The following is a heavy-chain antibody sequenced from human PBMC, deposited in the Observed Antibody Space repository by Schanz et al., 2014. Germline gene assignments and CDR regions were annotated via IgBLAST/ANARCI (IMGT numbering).Heavy chain of an antibody. CDR1: GFSFSDYG. D-gene: IGHD3-16*01. J-gene: IGHJ6*02. CDR3: ARAAYSHGLDV. CDR2: ISYHGSER. V-gene: IGHV3-30*03. Sequence: QVQLVESGGGVVQPGRSLRLSCAGSGFSFSDYGMHWVRQAPGRGLEWVAVISYHGSERYYADSVKGRFTISRDNSKNTLYLQMNSLKTEDTAVYFCARAAYSHGLDVWGRGTTVTVSS.